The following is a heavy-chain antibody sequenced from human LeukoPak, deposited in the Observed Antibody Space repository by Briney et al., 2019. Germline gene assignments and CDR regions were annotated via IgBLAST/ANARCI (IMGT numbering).Heavy chain of an antibody. Sequence: GGSLRLSCAASGFTFSSYSMTWVRQAPGKGLEWVSSISSSSSYIYYADSVKGRFTISRDNAKNSLYLQTNSLRAEDTAVYYCARRYYYDSSGYYYGMDVWGQGTTVTVSS. CDR2: ISSSSSYI. D-gene: IGHD3-22*01. CDR3: ARRYYYDSSGYYYGMDV. J-gene: IGHJ6*02. CDR1: GFTFSSYS. V-gene: IGHV3-21*01.